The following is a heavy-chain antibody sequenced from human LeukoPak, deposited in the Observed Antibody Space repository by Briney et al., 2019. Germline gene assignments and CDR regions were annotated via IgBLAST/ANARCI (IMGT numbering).Heavy chain of an antibody. D-gene: IGHD3-10*01. CDR2: IYTSGST. CDR1: GYSISNGYY. Sequence: SETLSLTCTVSGYSISNGYYWGWLRQPAGKGLEWIGRIYTSGSTNYNPSLKSRVTMSVDTSKNQFSLKLSSVTAADTAVYYCASGGWFGESKDYFDYWGQGTLVTVSS. V-gene: IGHV4-4*07. CDR3: ASGGWFGESKDYFDY. J-gene: IGHJ4*02.